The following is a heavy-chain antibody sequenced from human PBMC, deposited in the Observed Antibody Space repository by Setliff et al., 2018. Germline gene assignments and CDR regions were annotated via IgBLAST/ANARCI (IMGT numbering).Heavy chain of an antibody. D-gene: IGHD6-6*01. CDR3: ARSSPEIRKHNAFDI. CDR2: IYYSGST. J-gene: IGHJ3*02. Sequence: TLSLTCTVSGGSISSYYWSWIRQPPGKGLEWIGYIYYSGSTNYNPSLKSRVTISVDTSKNQFSLKLSSVTAADTAVYYCARSSPEIRKHNAFDIWGQGTMVTVSS. CDR1: GGSISSYY. V-gene: IGHV4-59*08.